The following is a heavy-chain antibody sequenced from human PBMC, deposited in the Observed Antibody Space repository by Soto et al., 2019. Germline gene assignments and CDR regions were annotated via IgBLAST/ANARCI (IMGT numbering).Heavy chain of an antibody. V-gene: IGHV3-53*01. CDR2: IYSGGST. Sequence: PWGALRVSCATSGFTVSINYMSWVRQAPGRGLDWVSVIYSGGSTYYADSVKGRFTISRDNSKNTLYLQMNSLRAEDTAVYYCARVAPDTMTTFGGVILSWFDPWGQGTMFTVSS. D-gene: IGHD3-16*01. CDR3: ARVAPDTMTTFGGVILSWFDP. CDR1: GFTVSINY. J-gene: IGHJ5*02.